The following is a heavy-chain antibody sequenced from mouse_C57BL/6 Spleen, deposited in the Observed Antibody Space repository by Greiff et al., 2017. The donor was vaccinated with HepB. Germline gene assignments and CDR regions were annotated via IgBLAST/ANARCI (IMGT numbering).Heavy chain of an antibody. Sequence: EVKLMESGGGLVKPGGSLKLSCAASGFTFSDYGMHWVRQAPEKGLEWVAYISSGSSTIYYADTVKGRCTISRDNAKNTLFLQMTSRRSEDTAMYYCARRGLYYGSPDYFDYWGQGTTLTVSS. CDR2: ISSGSSTI. V-gene: IGHV5-17*01. CDR3: ARRGLYYGSPDYFDY. CDR1: GFTFSDYG. D-gene: IGHD1-1*01. J-gene: IGHJ2*01.